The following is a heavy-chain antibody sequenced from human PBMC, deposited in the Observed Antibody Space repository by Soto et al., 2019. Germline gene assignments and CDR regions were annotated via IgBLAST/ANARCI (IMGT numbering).Heavy chain of an antibody. J-gene: IGHJ6*02. CDR1: GFRFSTYS. D-gene: IGHD3-9*01. CDR3: ARDGADYDILAGYYDYYYHGMDV. Sequence: GGSLRLSCAASGFRFSTYSMGWVRQAPGQGLEWVSSISSGGDYTYYADSVKGRFTIFRDNAKNSLYLQMNNLRVDDSAMYYCARDGADYDILAGYYDYYYHGMDVWGQGTTVTVSS. V-gene: IGHV3-21*01. CDR2: ISSGGDYT.